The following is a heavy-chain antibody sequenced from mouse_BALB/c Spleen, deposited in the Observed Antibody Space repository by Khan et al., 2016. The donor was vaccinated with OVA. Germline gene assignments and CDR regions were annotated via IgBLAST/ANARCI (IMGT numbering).Heavy chain of an antibody. V-gene: IGHV9-3-1*01. CDR1: GYSFTNYG. Sequence: IQLVQSGPEVKKPGETVKISCKASGYSFTNYGMNWVRQAPGKGLKWMGWINTYTGEPTYADDFKGRFAFPLETSASTAYLQINNLKNEDTATYFCASGGYWYFDVWGAGTTVTVSS. CDR2: INTYTGEP. CDR3: ASGGYWYFDV. D-gene: IGHD1-1*02. J-gene: IGHJ1*01.